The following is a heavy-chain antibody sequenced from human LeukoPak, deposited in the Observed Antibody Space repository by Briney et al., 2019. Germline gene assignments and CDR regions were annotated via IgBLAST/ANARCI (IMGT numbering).Heavy chain of an antibody. Sequence: SETLSLTCTVSGASISGYYWSWIRQPPGKGLEWIGYIHYSGNTKYNSSLKSRVTTSVDTSRSQFSLKLSSVTAADTAVYYCARGVGCSGGSCYSAYWLDPWGQGTLVTVSS. CDR3: ARGVGCSGGSCYSAYWLDP. D-gene: IGHD2-15*01. CDR2: IHYSGNT. V-gene: IGHV4-59*01. CDR1: GASISGYY. J-gene: IGHJ5*02.